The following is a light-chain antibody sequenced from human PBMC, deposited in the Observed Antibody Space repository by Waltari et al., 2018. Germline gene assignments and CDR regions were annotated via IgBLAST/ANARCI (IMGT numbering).Light chain of an antibody. Sequence: DIKMTQSPSSLSASVGDRVTITCRASQSISGYLNWYPQKPGKAPKVLIYATSSLQSGVPSRFSGSGSWTDFTLTITSLQPEDFATYYCQQSYRTPPLTFGGGTKVEIK. J-gene: IGKJ4*01. V-gene: IGKV1-39*01. CDR2: ATS. CDR1: QSISGY. CDR3: QQSYRTPPLT.